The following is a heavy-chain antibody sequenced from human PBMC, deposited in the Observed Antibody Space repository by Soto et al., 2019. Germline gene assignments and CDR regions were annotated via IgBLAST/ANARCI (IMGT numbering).Heavy chain of an antibody. V-gene: IGHV1-8*01. CDR2: MNPNSGNT. CDR1: GYTFTSYD. J-gene: IGHJ6*02. Sequence: ASVKVSCKASGYTFTSYDINWVRQATGQGLERMGWMNPNSGNTGYAQKFQGRVTMTRNTSISTAYMELSSLRSEDKAVYYCARGKSHYMILVVINMALPYYYGMDVWGQGTKVTVYS. D-gene: IGHD3-22*01. CDR3: ARGKSHYMILVVINMALPYYYGMDV.